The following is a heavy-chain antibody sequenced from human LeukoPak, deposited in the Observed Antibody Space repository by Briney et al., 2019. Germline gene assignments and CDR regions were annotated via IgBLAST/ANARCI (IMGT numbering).Heavy chain of an antibody. D-gene: IGHD3-22*01. CDR2: FDPEDGET. CDR3: ATVVALAYYYDSSGYHRWFDP. J-gene: IGHJ5*02. Sequence: GASVKVSCKVSGYTLTELSMHWVRQAPGKGLEWMGGFDPEDGETIYAQKFQGRVTMTEDTSTDTAYMELSSLRSEDTAVYYCATVVALAYYYDSSGYHRWFDPWGQGTLVTVSS. CDR1: GYTLTELS. V-gene: IGHV1-24*01.